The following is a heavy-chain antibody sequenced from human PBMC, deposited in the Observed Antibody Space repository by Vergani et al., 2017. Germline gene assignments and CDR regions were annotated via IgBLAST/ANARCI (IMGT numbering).Heavy chain of an antibody. CDR3: ARTTYGSGSYYGVA. CDR1: GGSISSGYY. D-gene: IGHD3-10*01. J-gene: IGHJ5*02. Sequence: QVQLQESGPGLVKPSETLSLTCTVSGGSISSGYYWGWIRQPPGKGLEWIGSIYHSGSTYYNPSLKSRVTISVDTSKNQFSLKLSSVTAADTAVYYCARTTYGSGSYYGVAWGQGTLVTVSS. CDR2: IYHSGST. V-gene: IGHV4-38-2*02.